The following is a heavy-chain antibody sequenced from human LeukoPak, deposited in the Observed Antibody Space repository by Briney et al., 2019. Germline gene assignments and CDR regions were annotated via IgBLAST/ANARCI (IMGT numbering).Heavy chain of an antibody. V-gene: IGHV4-30-2*01. CDR3: ARDTGDV. D-gene: IGHD4-11*01. CDR1: GGSISSGGYS. J-gene: IGHJ6*02. Sequence: PSETLSLTCAVSGGSISSGGYSWSWIRQPPGKGLEWIGYIYHSGSTCYNPSLKSRVTISVDRSKNQFSLKLSSVTAADTAVYYCARDTGDVWGQGTTVTVSS. CDR2: IYHSGST.